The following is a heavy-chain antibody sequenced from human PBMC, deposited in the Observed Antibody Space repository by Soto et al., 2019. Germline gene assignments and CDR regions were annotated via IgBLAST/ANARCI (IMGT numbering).Heavy chain of an antibody. D-gene: IGHD1-1*01. Sequence: QVHLVQAGAEVKNPGASVKVSCKGSGYDFTTYGINWVRQAPGKGLEWMAWISAHNGNTNYAPNLQGRVTVTRDTSTSTAYIALRSLRSDDTAVYYCARGRYGDYWGQGALVTVSS. CDR1: GYDFTTYG. J-gene: IGHJ4*02. CDR3: ARGRYGDY. CDR2: ISAHNGNT. V-gene: IGHV1-18*01.